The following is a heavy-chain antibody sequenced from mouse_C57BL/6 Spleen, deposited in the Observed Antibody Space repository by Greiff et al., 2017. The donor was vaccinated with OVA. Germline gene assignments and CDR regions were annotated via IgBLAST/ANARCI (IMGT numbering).Heavy chain of an antibody. CDR3: ARDWTD. D-gene: IGHD3-3*01. CDR2: IYPGSGNT. CDR1: GYTFTDYY. V-gene: IGHV1-76*01. J-gene: IGHJ2*01. Sequence: QVQLQQSGAELVRPGASVKLSCKASGYTFTDYYINWVKQRPGQGLEWIARIYPGSGNTYYNEKFKGKATLTAEKSSSTAYMQLSSLTSEDSAVYFCARDWTDWGQGTTLTVSS.